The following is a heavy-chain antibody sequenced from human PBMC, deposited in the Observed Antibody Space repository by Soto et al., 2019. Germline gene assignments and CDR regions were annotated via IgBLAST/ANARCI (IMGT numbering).Heavy chain of an antibody. D-gene: IGHD5-18*01. V-gene: IGHV1-46*02. CDR2: INPSGGST. CDR3: ARDLDHMDTTMVSAY. CDR1: GYTFNSYY. J-gene: IGHJ4*02. Sequence: QVQLVQSGAEVKKPGASVKLSCKASGYTFNSYYIHWVRQAPGQGLEWMGMINPSGGSTSYAQQFQGRITITRDTSTSTVYVELSSLRFEDTAIYYCARDLDHMDTTMVSAYWGQGTLVTVSS.